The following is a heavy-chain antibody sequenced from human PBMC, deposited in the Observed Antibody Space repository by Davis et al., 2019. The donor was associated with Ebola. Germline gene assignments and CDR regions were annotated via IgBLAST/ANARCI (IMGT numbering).Heavy chain of an antibody. V-gene: IGHV1-18*04. J-gene: IGHJ3*02. CDR3: ARDYDNTCYYYGRRAFDI. D-gene: IGHD3-22*01. Sequence: AASVKVSCKASGYTFSSFGITWVRQAPGQGLEWMGWISGYSGNTAYAQRFQGRVTMTTDTSTSTAYMEVRGLRFDDTAKYYCARDYDNTCYYYGRRAFDIWGQGTLVTVSS. CDR2: ISGYSGNT. CDR1: GYTFSSFG.